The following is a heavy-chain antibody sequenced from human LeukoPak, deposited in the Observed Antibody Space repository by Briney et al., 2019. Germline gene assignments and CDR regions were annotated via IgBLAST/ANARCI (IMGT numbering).Heavy chain of an antibody. Sequence: GGSLRLSCAASGFTFSSYAMHWVRPAPGKGLEWGAVLSYDGSNKYYADSVKGRFTISRDNSKSTLYLQMNSLRAEDTAVYYCARDRKSSGWYYYYYYYGMDVWGQGTTVTVSS. D-gene: IGHD6-19*01. CDR2: LSYDGSNK. CDR3: ARDRKSSGWYYYYYYYGMDV. V-gene: IGHV3-30-3*01. J-gene: IGHJ6*02. CDR1: GFTFSSYA.